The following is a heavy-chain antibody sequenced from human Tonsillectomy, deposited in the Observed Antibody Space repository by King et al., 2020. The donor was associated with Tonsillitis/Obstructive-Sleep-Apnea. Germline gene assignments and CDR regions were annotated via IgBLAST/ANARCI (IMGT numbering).Heavy chain of an antibody. CDR3: ARDSMCHYFDSSTYYTFAY. J-gene: IGHJ4*01. Sequence: VQLVESGAEVKKPGASVKVSCKASGYTFTSYGISWVRQAPGQGLEWMGWISAYNGDTNYPQNLQGRITMTTDTSTSTAYLDLRSLRSDDTAVYYCARDSMCHYFDSSTYYTFAYRGQGTLVTVSS. CDR1: GYTFTSYG. D-gene: IGHD3-22*01. CDR2: ISAYNGDT. V-gene: IGHV1-18*01.